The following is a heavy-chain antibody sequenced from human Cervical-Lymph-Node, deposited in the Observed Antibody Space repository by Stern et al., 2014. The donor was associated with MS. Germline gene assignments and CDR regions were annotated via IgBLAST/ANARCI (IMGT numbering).Heavy chain of an antibody. J-gene: IGHJ4*02. CDR2: IIPMFGTP. CDR3: ANRDMGYTYGRHDY. V-gene: IGHV1-69*06. CDR1: GGTFHNHV. Sequence: LQLVESGAEVKKPGSSVKVSCKASGGTFHNHVISWVRQARGQGLEWMGGIIPMFGTPNYARKFQGRVTIIADKSTSTVHMVLSNLNDEDTAIYYCANRDMGYTYGRHDYWGQGTLVTVS. D-gene: IGHD5-12*01.